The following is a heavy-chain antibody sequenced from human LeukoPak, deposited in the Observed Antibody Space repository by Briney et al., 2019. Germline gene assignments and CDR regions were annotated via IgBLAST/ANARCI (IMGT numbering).Heavy chain of an antibody. CDR1: GFTFSSYA. CDR2: ISSSSSSI. CDR3: AKDHYYDSSGLNYFDY. J-gene: IGHJ4*02. Sequence: GGSLRLSCAASGFTFSSYAMSWVRQAPGKGLDWVSSISSSSSSIYYADSVKGRFTISRDNAKNSLYLQMNSLRAEDTALYYCAKDHYYDSSGLNYFDYWGQGTLVTVSS. D-gene: IGHD3-22*01. V-gene: IGHV3-21*04.